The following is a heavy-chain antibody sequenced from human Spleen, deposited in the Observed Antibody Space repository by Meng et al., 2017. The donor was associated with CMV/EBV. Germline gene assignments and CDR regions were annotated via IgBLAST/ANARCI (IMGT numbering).Heavy chain of an antibody. CDR3: VREWVDRTIYGVTRSEQPDY. Sequence: FSHFAMHWVRQAPGKGLEWVGVISDDGDRKFYADSVKGRITISRDNSKDTLFLHMNSLRVDDTAMYYCVREWVDRTIYGVTRSEQPDYWGQGTLVTSPQ. D-gene: IGHD5-12*01. CDR2: ISDDGDRK. J-gene: IGHJ4*02. V-gene: IGHV3-30-3*01. CDR1: FSHFA.